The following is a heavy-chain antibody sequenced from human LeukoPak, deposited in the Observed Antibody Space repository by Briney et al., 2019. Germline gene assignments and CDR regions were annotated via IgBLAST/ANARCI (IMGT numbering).Heavy chain of an antibody. CDR2: IYTSGST. D-gene: IGHD3-16*02. CDR1: GGSISSYY. CDR3: ARAENYVWGSYRYYYYMDV. V-gene: IGHV4-4*09. J-gene: IGHJ6*03. Sequence: SETLSLTCTVSGGSISSYYWSWIRQPPGKGLEWIGYIYTSGSTNYNPSLKGRVTISVDTSKNQFSLKLSSVTAADTAVYYCARAENYVWGSYRYYYYMDVWGKGTTVTVSS.